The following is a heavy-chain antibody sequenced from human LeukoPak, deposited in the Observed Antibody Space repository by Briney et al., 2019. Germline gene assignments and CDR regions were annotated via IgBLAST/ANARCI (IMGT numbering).Heavy chain of an antibody. D-gene: IGHD5-12*01. CDR2: IIPDSGDT. CDR1: GYTFTSYG. V-gene: IGHV1-2*02. Sequence: ASVKVSCKASGYTFTSYGISWVRQAPGQGLEWMGWIIPDSGDTNYAQKFQGRVTMTRDTSISTAHMELSRLRSDDTAVYYCAREGGGSGYVIFDYWGQGTLVTVSS. J-gene: IGHJ4*02. CDR3: AREGGGSGYVIFDY.